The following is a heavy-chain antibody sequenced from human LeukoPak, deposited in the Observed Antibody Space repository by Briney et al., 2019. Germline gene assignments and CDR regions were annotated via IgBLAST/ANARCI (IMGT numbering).Heavy chain of an antibody. J-gene: IGHJ4*02. V-gene: IGHV3-48*03. Sequence: GGSLRLSCAASGFMFRSFEMYWVRQAPGKGLEWVAYISSGASTTYYADSVKGRFTISRDDAKNSLFLQMNSLRAEDTAIYYCALLAVASDFDYWGQGTLVTVSS. CDR2: ISSGASTT. CDR1: GFMFRSFE. D-gene: IGHD6-19*01. CDR3: ALLAVASDFDY.